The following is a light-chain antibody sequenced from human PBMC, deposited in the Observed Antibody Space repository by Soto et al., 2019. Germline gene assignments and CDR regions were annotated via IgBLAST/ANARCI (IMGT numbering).Light chain of an antibody. J-gene: IGLJ2*01. CDR1: SRAVGGYVY. CDR2: EVN. Sequence: QSALTQPPSASGSPGESVTMSCTGTSRAVGGYVYVSWFQQHPGKAPKRIIFEVNKRPSGVPDRFSGSRSGNTASLTVSGLQIEDEADYYCSSYAGSNKLVFGGGTKLTVL. CDR3: SSYAGSNKLV. V-gene: IGLV2-8*01.